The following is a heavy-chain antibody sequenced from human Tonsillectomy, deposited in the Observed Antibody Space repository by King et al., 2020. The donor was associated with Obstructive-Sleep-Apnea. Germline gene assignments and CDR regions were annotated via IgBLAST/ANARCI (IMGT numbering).Heavy chain of an antibody. D-gene: IGHD6-19*01. CDR3: ARHSSGWSYPNWFDP. V-gene: IGHV4-59*01. Sequence: QLQESGPGRVQPSETLSLTCSVSGDSISGYYWSWIRQPPGKGLEWIAYIYSNEVSNSDPSLKSRVTMSVDTSKNQLSLKLRSVTAADTAVYYCARHSSGWSYPNWFDPWGQGTLVTVSS. CDR1: GDSISGYY. J-gene: IGHJ5*02. CDR2: IYSNEVS.